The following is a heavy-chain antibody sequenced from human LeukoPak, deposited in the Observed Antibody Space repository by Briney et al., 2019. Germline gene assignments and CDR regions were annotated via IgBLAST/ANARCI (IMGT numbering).Heavy chain of an antibody. CDR1: GFTFSSYA. CDR3: ARRNHYESKETDY. Sequence: LAGGSLRLSCAASGFTFSSYAMSWVRQAPGKGLEWVSAISGSGGSTYYADSVKGRFTISRDNSKKTLYLQMNSLRTEDTAVYYCARRNHYESKETDYWGQGTLVTVAS. CDR2: ISGSGGST. J-gene: IGHJ4*02. D-gene: IGHD3-22*01. V-gene: IGHV3-23*01.